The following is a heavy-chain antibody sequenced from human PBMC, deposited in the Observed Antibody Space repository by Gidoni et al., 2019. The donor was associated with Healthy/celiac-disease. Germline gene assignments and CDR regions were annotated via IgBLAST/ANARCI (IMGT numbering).Heavy chain of an antibody. CDR3: ARAGEYCGGDCYFAFDI. CDR1: GFTVSSNY. Sequence: EVQLVESGGGLVQPGGSLRLSCAASGFTVSSNYMSWVRQAPGKGLEWVSVIYSGGSTYYADSVKGRFTISRDNSKNTLYLQMNSLRAEDTAVYYCARAGEYCGGDCYFAFDIWGQGTMVTVSS. J-gene: IGHJ3*02. CDR2: IYSGGST. V-gene: IGHV3-66*02. D-gene: IGHD2-21*02.